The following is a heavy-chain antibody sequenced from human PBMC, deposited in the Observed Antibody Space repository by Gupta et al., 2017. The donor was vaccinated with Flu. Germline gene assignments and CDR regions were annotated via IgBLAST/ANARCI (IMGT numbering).Heavy chain of an antibody. Sequence: QVQLVESGGGLVKPGGSLRLSSAAPGFTFSDYYMRWIRQAPGKGLEWVSYISSSSSYTNYADSVKGRFTISRDNAKNSLYLQMNSLRAEDTAVYYCARVPPRAGMDYWGQGTLVTVSS. V-gene: IGHV3-11*05. J-gene: IGHJ4*02. CDR3: ARVPPRAGMDY. D-gene: IGHD6-19*01. CDR2: ISSSSSYT. CDR1: GFTFSDYY.